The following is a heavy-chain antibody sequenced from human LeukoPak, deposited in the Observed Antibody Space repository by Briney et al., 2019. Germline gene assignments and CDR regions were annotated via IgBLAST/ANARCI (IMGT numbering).Heavy chain of an antibody. D-gene: IGHD1-26*01. CDR2: ISCYNGNT. J-gene: IGHJ4*02. Sequence: ASVKVSCKASGYTFTNYGISWVRQAPGQGLEWMGWISCYNGNTRYAQMAQGRVTMTTDTSTNTAYMELRSLRSDDTAVYYCARDGVGASFDYWGQGTLVTVSS. CDR3: ARDGVGASFDY. CDR1: GYTFTNYG. V-gene: IGHV1-18*01.